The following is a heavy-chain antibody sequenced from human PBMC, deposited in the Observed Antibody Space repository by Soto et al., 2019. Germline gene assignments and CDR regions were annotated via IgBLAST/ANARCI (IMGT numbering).Heavy chain of an antibody. V-gene: IGHV4-39*01. J-gene: IGHJ4*02. CDR3: ARSGRWLQLRPFDY. Sequence: ETLSLACPVSGASISSSSYYWGWIREPPGKGLEWIGSIYYSWSTYYNPSLKSRVTISVDTSKNQFSLKLSSVTAADTAVYYCARSGRWLQLRPFDYWGQGTPVTVSS. CDR1: GASISSSSYY. CDR2: IYYSWST. D-gene: IGHD5-12*01.